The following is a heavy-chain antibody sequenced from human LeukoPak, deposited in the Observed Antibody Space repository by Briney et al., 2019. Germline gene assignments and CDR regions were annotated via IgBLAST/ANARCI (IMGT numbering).Heavy chain of an antibody. D-gene: IGHD6-19*01. CDR3: ARDHQQWLVSQIYYYYGMDV. V-gene: IGHV4-39*07. J-gene: IGHJ6*02. CDR1: GGSISSSSYY. CDR2: IYYSGST. Sequence: SETLSLTCTASGGSISSSSYYWGWIRQPPGKGLEWIGSIYYSGSTYYNPSLKSRVTISVDTSKNQFSLKLSSVTAADTAVYYCARDHQQWLVSQIYYYYGMDVWGQGTTVTVSS.